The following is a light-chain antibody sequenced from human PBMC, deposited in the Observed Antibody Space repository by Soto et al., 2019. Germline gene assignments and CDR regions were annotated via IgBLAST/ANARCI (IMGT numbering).Light chain of an antibody. Sequence: DIQMTQYTSTLSASVGARVTITCRASQSVDIWLAWYQQTPGKAPKLLIHKASTLEDDVPSRFTGSGSGTDFTLTSSSLQPDEVGNYYCHQYRDYPVPFGGGTKVEIK. CDR3: HQYRDYPVP. CDR1: QSVDIW. J-gene: IGKJ4*02. CDR2: KAS. V-gene: IGKV1-5*03.